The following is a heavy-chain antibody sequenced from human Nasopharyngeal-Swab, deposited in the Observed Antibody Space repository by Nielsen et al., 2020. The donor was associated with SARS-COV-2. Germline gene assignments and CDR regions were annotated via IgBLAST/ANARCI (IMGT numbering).Heavy chain of an antibody. D-gene: IGHD1-26*01. CDR1: GFTFSNYA. CDR3: AKVKSGTSYDVFDI. CDR2: IRVSGDTT. Sequence: GESLKISCTASGFTFSNYAMTWVRQAPGKGLEWVSSIRVSGDTTYYADSVKGRFTISRDSSKNTLYLQMNSLRAEDTALYYCAKVKSGTSYDVFDIWGQGTMVTVSS. J-gene: IGHJ3*02. V-gene: IGHV3-23*01.